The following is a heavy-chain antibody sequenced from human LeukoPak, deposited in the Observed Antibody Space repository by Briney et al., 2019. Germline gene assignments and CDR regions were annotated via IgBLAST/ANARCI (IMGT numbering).Heavy chain of an antibody. CDR2: IYYSGST. CDR1: GGSISSGGYY. D-gene: IGHD4-23*01. Sequence: ASETLSLTCTVSGGSISSGGYYWSWIRQHPGKGLEWIGYIYYSGSTYYNPSLKSRVTISVDTSKNQFSLKLNSVTAADTAVYYCARSYGSNPRYHFDYWGQGTLVTVSS. CDR3: ARSYGSNPRYHFDY. J-gene: IGHJ4*02. V-gene: IGHV4-31*03.